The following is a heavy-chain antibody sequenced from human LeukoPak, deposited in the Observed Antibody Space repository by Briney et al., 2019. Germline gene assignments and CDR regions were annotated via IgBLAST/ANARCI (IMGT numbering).Heavy chain of an antibody. CDR3: AIVYQSAEYYFDY. J-gene: IGHJ4*02. D-gene: IGHD2-2*01. V-gene: IGHV4-59*01. CDR2: IYYSGST. CDR1: RASIYKYY. Sequence: PPETLSLTCTVSRASIYKYYWSWIRQPAGKGLEWHGYIYYSGSTEYHPSLKSRVPISLDTSKSLSSLKLTSVAAADTAVYYCAIVYQSAEYYFDYWGQGSLVIVSS.